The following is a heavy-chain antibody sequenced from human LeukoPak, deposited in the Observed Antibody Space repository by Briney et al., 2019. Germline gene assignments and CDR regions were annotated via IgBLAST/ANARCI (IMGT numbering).Heavy chain of an antibody. CDR1: GFTFSNAW. V-gene: IGHV3-15*01. CDR2: IKSKTDGGTA. J-gene: IGHJ4*02. CDR3: TTELRYSSSWFFAEYYFDY. D-gene: IGHD6-13*01. Sequence: GGSLRLSCAASGFTFSNAWMSWVRQAPGKGLEWVGRIKSKTDGGTADYAAPVIGSFTISRDDSKNTLYLQMNSLKTEDTAVYYCTTELRYSSSWFFAEYYFDYWGQGTLVTVSS.